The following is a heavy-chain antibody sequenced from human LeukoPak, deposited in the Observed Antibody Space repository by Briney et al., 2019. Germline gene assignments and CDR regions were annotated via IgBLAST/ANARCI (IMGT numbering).Heavy chain of an antibody. V-gene: IGHV1-46*01. CDR2: INPSGGST. J-gene: IGHJ3*02. Sequence: VASVKVSCKASGYTFTSYYMHWVRQAPGQALEGMGIINPSGGSTSYAQKFQGRVTMTRATSTSTVYMELSSLRSEDTAVYYCARAQMATSSGAAFDIWGQGTMVTVSS. CDR3: ARAQMATSSGAAFDI. CDR1: GYTFTSYY. D-gene: IGHD5-24*01.